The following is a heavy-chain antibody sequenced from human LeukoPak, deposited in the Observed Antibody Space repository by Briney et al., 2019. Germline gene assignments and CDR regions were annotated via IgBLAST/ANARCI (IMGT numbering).Heavy chain of an antibody. CDR1: GGSFSGYY. Sequence: PSETLSLTCAVYGGSFSGYYWSWIRQPPGKGLEWIGEINHSGSTNYNPSLKSRVTISVDTSKNQFSLKLSSVTAADTAVYYCAREGSKYPFDYWGQGTLVTVSS. D-gene: IGHD4-11*01. V-gene: IGHV4-34*01. J-gene: IGHJ4*02. CDR3: AREGSKYPFDY. CDR2: INHSGST.